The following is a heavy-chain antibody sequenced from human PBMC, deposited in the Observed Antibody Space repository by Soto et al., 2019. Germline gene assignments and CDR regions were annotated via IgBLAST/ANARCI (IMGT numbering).Heavy chain of an antibody. J-gene: IGHJ6*02. D-gene: IGHD6-13*01. CDR1: GFTFDDYA. CDR2: ISWNSGSI. Sequence: GGSLRLSCAASGFTFDDYAMHWVRQAPGKGLEWVSGISWNSGSIGYADSVKGRFTISRDNAKNSLYLQMNSLRAEDTALYYCAKDITAAAVRYYYYGMDVWGQGTTVTVSS. V-gene: IGHV3-9*01. CDR3: AKDITAAAVRYYYYGMDV.